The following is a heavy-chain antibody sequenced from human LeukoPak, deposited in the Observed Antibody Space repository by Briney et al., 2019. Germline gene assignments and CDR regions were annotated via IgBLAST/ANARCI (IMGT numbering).Heavy chain of an antibody. Sequence: GRSLRLSCAASGFTFSNYGMHWVRQAPGKGLEWVANIRYDGSNKYYEDSVKGRFTISRDNSKNTVYLQMNSLRAEDTAVYYCARGLGELFDYWGQGTLVTVSS. D-gene: IGHD3-10*01. CDR2: IRYDGSNK. J-gene: IGHJ4*02. CDR3: ARGLGELFDY. V-gene: IGHV3-33*01. CDR1: GFTFSNYG.